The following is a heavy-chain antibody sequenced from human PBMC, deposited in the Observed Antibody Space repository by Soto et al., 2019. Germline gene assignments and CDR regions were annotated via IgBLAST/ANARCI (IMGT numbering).Heavy chain of an antibody. J-gene: IGHJ6*02. V-gene: IGHV1-69*12. CDR3: APHGPAAGYSYGMDG. Sequence: QVQLVQSGAEVKKPGSSVKVSCKASGGTFSSYAISWVRQAPGQGLEWMGGIIPIFGTANYAQKFQGRVTLPAGASTAPAYMELSSLRSEDTALYSCAPHGPAAGYSYGMDGWRQGTTVTFSS. CDR1: GGTFSSYA. D-gene: IGHD2-2*01. CDR2: IIPIFGTA.